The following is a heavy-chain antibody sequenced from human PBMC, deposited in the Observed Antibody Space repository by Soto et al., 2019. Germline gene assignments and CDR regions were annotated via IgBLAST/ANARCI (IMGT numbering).Heavy chain of an antibody. Sequence: GESLKISCQVSGYTFTIYWIGWVRQMPGKGLEWMGIIYPSDSDTRYSPSFQGQVTISADQSINTAYLQWDSLKASDTAIYYCARPANTVADHFDLWGQGTPVTV. CDR3: ARPANTVADHFDL. CDR2: IYPSDSDT. V-gene: IGHV5-51*01. D-gene: IGHD4-17*01. J-gene: IGHJ4*02. CDR1: GYTFTIYW.